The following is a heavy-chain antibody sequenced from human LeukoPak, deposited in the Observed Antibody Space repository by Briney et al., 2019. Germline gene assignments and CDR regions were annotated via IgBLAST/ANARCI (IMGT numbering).Heavy chain of an antibody. Sequence: WETLSLSCAVSGVSINSLYWNWIRQPPGKGLEWIGYLSHSGYTTYNPSLKSRVTMSVDTSKNYLSLKLTSMTAADTALYYCARSGYIYGSDAFDIWAQGPMDSVSS. J-gene: IGHJ3*02. V-gene: IGHV4-59*11. CDR3: ARSGYIYGSDAFDI. D-gene: IGHD5-18*01. CDR2: LSHSGYT. CDR1: GVSINSLY.